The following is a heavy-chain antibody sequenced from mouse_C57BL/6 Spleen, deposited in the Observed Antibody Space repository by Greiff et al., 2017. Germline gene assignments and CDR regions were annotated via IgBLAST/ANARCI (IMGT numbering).Heavy chain of an antibody. J-gene: IGHJ2*01. CDR3: ARGSPYYFDD. CDR2: NDPSDSYT. Sequence: QVQLQQPGAELVKPGASVKLSCKASGYTFTSYWMQWVKQRPGQGLEWIGENDPSDSYTNYNQKFKGKATLTVDTSSRTAYMQLSSLTSEDSAVYYCARGSPYYFDDWGQGTTLTVSS. V-gene: IGHV1-50*01. CDR1: GYTFTSYW. D-gene: IGHD1-1*02.